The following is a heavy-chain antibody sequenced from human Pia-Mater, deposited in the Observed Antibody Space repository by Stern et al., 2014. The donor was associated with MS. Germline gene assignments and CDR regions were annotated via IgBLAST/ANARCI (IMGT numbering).Heavy chain of an antibody. Sequence: EVQLVGSGGGLFQPGGSLRLSCAASGFSFTRYWMHWVRQFPGKGLVGVSRVNHYGSGTAYADFVRGRFTISRDNAKNMVYLQMNSLRPEDTAVYYCVTDLACGQGTLVTVSS. D-gene: IGHD2-21*02. CDR1: GFSFTRYW. J-gene: IGHJ5*02. CDR2: VNHYGSGT. CDR3: VTDLA. V-gene: IGHV3-74*02.